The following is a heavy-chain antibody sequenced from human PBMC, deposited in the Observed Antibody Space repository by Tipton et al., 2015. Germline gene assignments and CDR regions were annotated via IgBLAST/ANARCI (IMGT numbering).Heavy chain of an antibody. Sequence: TLSLTCTVSGGSIRSYYWTWMRQPPGGGLEWIGYVYYTGSTNYNPSLQSRVTMSVDTSKNQFSLKLSSVTAADTAVYYCARTCSSTSLFVYWYFDLWGRGTLVTVSS. CDR1: GGSIRSYY. V-gene: IGHV4-59*01. J-gene: IGHJ2*01. D-gene: IGHD2-2*01. CDR3: ARTCSSTSLFVYWYFDL. CDR2: VYYTGST.